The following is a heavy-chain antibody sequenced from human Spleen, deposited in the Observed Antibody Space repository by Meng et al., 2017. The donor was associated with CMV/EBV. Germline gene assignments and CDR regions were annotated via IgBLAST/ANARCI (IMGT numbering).Heavy chain of an antibody. CDR3: ARGKGGITIFGVVPTELDY. D-gene: IGHD3-3*01. CDR2: ISSSSSYI. V-gene: IGHV3-21*01. J-gene: IGHJ4*02. CDR1: GFTFSSYS. Sequence: GGSLRLSCAASGFTFSSYSMNWVRQAPGKGLEWVSSISSSSSYIYYADSVKGRFTISRDNAKNSLYLQMNSLRAEDTAVYYCARGKGGITIFGVVPTELDYWGQGTLVTVSS.